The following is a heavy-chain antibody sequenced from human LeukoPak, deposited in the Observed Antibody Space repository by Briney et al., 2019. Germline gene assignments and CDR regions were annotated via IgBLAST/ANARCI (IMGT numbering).Heavy chain of an antibody. CDR1: GYTFTSCY. CDR2: INPSGGST. D-gene: IGHD3-10*01. J-gene: IGHJ5*02. CDR3: AREVWNRFGESRPQPFDP. V-gene: IGHV1-46*01. Sequence: ASVKVSCKASGYTFTSCYMHWVRQAPGQGLEWMGIINPSGGSTSYAQKFQGRVTMTRDTSTSTVYMELSSLGSEDTAVYYCAREVWNRFGESRPQPFDPWGQGTLVTVCS.